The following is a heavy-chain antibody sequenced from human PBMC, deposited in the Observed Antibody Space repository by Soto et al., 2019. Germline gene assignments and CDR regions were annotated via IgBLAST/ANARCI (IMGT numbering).Heavy chain of an antibody. D-gene: IGHD3-16*02. CDR3: AKDGPPMITFGGVIVFPNYFDY. CDR1: GFTFSSYA. Sequence: GGSLRLSCAASGFTFSSYAMSWVRQAPGKGLEWVSAISGSGGSTYYADSVKGRFTISRDNSKNTLYLQMNSLRAEDTAVYYCAKDGPPMITFGGVIVFPNYFDYWGQGTLVTVS. V-gene: IGHV3-23*01. CDR2: ISGSGGST. J-gene: IGHJ4*02.